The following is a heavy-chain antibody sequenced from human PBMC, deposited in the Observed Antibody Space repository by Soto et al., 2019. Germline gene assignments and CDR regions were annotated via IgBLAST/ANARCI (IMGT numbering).Heavy chain of an antibody. V-gene: IGHV2-5*01. Sequence: SGPTLVNPTQTLTLTCTFSGFSLSTSGVGVGWIRQPPGKALEWLALIYWNDDKRYSPSLKSRLTITKDTSKNQVVLTMTNMDPVDTATYYCAHSRAGDIVVVVAARAYYFDYWGQGTLVTVSS. CDR2: IYWNDDK. J-gene: IGHJ4*02. D-gene: IGHD2-15*01. CDR1: GFSLSTSGVG. CDR3: AHSRAGDIVVVVAARAYYFDY.